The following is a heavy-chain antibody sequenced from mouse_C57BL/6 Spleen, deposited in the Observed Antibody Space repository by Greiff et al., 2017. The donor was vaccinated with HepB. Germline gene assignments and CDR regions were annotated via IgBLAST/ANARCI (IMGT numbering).Heavy chain of an antibody. J-gene: IGHJ4*01. CDR1: GFSLSTSGMG. D-gene: IGHD2-4*01. Sequence: QVQLKESGPGILQSSQTLSLTCSFSGFSLSTSGMGVSWIRQPSGKGLEWLAHIYWDDDKRYNPSLKSRLTISKDTSRNQGFLKITSVDTADTATYYCARRGMHDYDYAMDYWGQGTSVTVSS. CDR3: ARRGMHDYDYAMDY. V-gene: IGHV8-12*01. CDR2: IYWDDDK.